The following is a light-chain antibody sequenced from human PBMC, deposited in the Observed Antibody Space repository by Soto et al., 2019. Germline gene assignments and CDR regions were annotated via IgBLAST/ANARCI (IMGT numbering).Light chain of an antibody. J-gene: IGLJ1*01. CDR3: ETWDSNTYV. CDR1: GGHSSYI. V-gene: IGLV4-60*02. CDR2: LEGSGSY. Sequence: QSVLTQSSSASASLGSSVKLTCTLSGGHSSYIIAWHQQQPGKAPRYLMKLEGSGSYNKGSGVPDRFSGSSSGAARYLTISNLQFEDEADYYCETWDSNTYVFGSGT.